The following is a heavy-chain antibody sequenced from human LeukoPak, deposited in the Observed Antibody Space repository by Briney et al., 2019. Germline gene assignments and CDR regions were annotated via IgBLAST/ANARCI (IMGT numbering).Heavy chain of an antibody. J-gene: IGHJ4*02. CDR2: IYPGDSDT. Sequence: GASLKISCKGSGYRFTNYWIGWVRQMPGKGLEWMGIIYPGDSDTRYSPSFQGQVTISADKSINTAYLQWSSLKASDTAVYYCARHEGGSSMTPGGQGTLVTVSA. D-gene: IGHD2-2*01. V-gene: IGHV5-51*01. CDR1: GYRFTNYW. CDR3: ARHEGGSSMTP.